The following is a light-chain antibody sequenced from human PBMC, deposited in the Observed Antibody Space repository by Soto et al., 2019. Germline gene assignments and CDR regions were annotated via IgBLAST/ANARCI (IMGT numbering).Light chain of an antibody. Sequence: QSVLTQPASVSGSPGQSITISCTGTSSDVGSYNLVSWYQQHPGKAPKLMIYEGSKRPSGVSNRFSGSKSGNTASLTISGLQAEDEADYYCCSYAGNSTFDYVFGTGTKVTVL. CDR3: CSYAGNSTFDYV. CDR2: EGS. CDR1: SSDVGSYNL. J-gene: IGLJ1*01. V-gene: IGLV2-23*03.